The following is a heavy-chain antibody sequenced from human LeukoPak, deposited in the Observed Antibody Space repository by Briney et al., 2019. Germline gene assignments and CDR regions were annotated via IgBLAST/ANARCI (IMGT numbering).Heavy chain of an antibody. CDR3: ARGYSSGWSDY. J-gene: IGHJ4*02. Sequence: PSETLSLTCTVSGGSISSGGYYWSWIRQHPGKGLEWIGYIYYSGSTHYNPSLKSRVTISVDTSKNQFSLKLSSVTAADTAVYYCARGYSSGWSDYWGQGTLVTVSS. CDR2: IYYSGST. V-gene: IGHV4-31*03. D-gene: IGHD6-19*01. CDR1: GGSISSGGYY.